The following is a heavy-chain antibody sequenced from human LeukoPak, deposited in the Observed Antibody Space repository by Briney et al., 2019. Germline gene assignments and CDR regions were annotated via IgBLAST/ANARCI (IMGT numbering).Heavy chain of an antibody. Sequence: GESLRISCKGSGYSFTSYWIGWVRQMPGKGLEWMGIIYPGDSDTRYSPSFQGQVTISADKSISTAYLQWSSLKASDTAMYYCARSLAAADLLGGYWGQGTLVTVSS. CDR1: GYSFTSYW. CDR3: ARSLAAADLLGGY. D-gene: IGHD6-13*01. J-gene: IGHJ4*02. CDR2: IYPGDSDT. V-gene: IGHV5-51*01.